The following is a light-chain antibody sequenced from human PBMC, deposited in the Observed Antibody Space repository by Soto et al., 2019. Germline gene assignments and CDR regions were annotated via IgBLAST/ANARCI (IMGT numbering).Light chain of an antibody. V-gene: IGKV3-20*01. CDR1: QSVTKNN. CDR3: QQYASSAPIT. Sequence: PGERATLSGWPSQSVTKNNLIWYQQKPGQAPRLLIYGASIRATGIPDRFSGSGSDTDFTLTICRLEPEDFALYSGQQYASSAPITFGQGTRLEIK. CDR2: GAS. J-gene: IGKJ5*01.